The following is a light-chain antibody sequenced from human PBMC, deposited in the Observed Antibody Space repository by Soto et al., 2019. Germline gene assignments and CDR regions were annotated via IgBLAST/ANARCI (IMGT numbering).Light chain of an antibody. Sequence: QSVLTQPASVSGSPGQSVTISCTGTRTDIGTYNHVSWYQQHPGKVPKLIIYDLNNRPSGVSYRFSGSKSGNTASLTISGLQAEDEAVYYCSSYTDYYSIIFGGGTKLTVL. CDR1: RTDIGTYNH. V-gene: IGLV2-14*01. CDR3: SSYTDYYSII. CDR2: DLN. J-gene: IGLJ2*01.